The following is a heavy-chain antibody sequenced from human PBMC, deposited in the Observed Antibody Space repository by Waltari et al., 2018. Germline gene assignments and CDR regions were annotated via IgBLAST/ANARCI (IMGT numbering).Heavy chain of an antibody. CDR3: ARSYDLLTGPEGAGGGDFDY. D-gene: IGHD3-9*01. V-gene: IGHV4-38-2*02. Sequence: QVQLRESGPGLVKPSGTLSLTCTVSGYSISIGHYWGWIRQTPGKGLEWLGTIYHSGSTYYDPSLKSRVTISVDTSKNQFSLKLSSVTAADTAVYYCARSYDLLTGPEGAGGGDFDYWGQGTLVTVSS. J-gene: IGHJ4*02. CDR2: IYHSGST. CDR1: GYSISIGHY.